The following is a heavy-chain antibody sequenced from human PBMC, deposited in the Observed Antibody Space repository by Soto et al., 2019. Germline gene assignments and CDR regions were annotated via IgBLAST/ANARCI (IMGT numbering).Heavy chain of an antibody. CDR3: ARGGGSIWD. CDR2: INHVGST. D-gene: IGHD6-13*01. CDR1: GGSFSGYY. J-gene: IGHJ4*02. Sequence: QVQLQQWGAGLLKPSETLSLTCAVYGGSFSGYYWSWIRQPPGKGLEWIGEINHVGSTNYNPSLKSRLTISLDQSKNQFSPKLSSGAAADTAVYYRARGGGSIWDWGQGALVTVSS. V-gene: IGHV4-34*01.